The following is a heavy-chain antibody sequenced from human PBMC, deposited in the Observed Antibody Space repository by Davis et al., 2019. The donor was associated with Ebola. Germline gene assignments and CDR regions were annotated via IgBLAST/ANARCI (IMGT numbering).Heavy chain of an antibody. Sequence: PSETLSLTCAVSGGSISSSNWWSWVRQPPGKGLEWIGEIYHSGSTNYNPSLKSRVTISVDKSKNQFSLKLSSVTAADTAVYYCARDHRAAAGANFDYWGQGTLVTVSS. CDR2: IYHSGST. V-gene: IGHV4-4*02. CDR1: GGSISSSNW. J-gene: IGHJ4*02. D-gene: IGHD6-13*01. CDR3: ARDHRAAAGANFDY.